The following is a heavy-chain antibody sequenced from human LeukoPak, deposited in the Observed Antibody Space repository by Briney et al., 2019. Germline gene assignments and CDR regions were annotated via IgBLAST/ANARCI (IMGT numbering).Heavy chain of an antibody. D-gene: IGHD3-9*01. CDR2: IYYSGST. J-gene: IGHJ6*02. CDR3: ARALLHFDILTGYHNQAYGMDV. V-gene: IGHV4-31*03. Sequence: SETLPLTCTVSGGSISSGGYYWSWIHQHPGKGLEWIGYIYYSGSTYYNPSLKSRVTISVDTSKNQFSLKLSSVTAADTAVYYCARALLHFDILTGYHNQAYGMDVWGQGTTVTVSS. CDR1: GGSISSGGYY.